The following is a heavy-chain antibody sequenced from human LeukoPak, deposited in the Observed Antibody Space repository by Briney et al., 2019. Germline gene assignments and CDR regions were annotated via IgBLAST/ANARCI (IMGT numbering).Heavy chain of an antibody. Sequence: GGSLRLPCAASGFTFSSYAMSWVRQAPGKGLEWVSAISGSGGSTCYADSVKGRFTISRDNSKNTLYLQMNSLRADDTAVYYCARDHYDSSGYLFDYWGQGTLVSVSS. CDR3: ARDHYDSSGYLFDY. CDR1: GFTFSSYA. CDR2: ISGSGGST. J-gene: IGHJ4*02. D-gene: IGHD3-22*01. V-gene: IGHV3-23*01.